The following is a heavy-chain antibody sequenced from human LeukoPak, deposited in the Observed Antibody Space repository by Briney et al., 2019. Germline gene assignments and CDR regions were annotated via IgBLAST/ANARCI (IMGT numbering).Heavy chain of an antibody. V-gene: IGHV3-30*18. CDR1: GFTFSSYG. CDR2: ISYDGSNK. CDR3: AKDQGLNWFDP. J-gene: IGHJ5*02. Sequence: GALRLSCAASGFTFSSYGMHWVRQAPGKGLEWVAVISYDGSNKYYADSVKGRFTISRDNSKNTLYLQMNSLRAEDTAVYYCAKDQGLNWFDPWGQGTLVTVSS.